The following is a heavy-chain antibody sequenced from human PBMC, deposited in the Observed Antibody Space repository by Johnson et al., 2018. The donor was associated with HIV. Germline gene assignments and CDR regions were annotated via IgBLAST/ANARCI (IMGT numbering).Heavy chain of an antibody. Sequence: QVQLVESGGGVVRPGGSLRLSCAASGFTFDDYDMSWVRQAPGKGLEWVAFIRYDGSNKYYADSVKGRFTISRDNSKNTLYLQMNSLRAEETAVYYCAKDSSGWYSGAFDIWGQGTMVTVSS. J-gene: IGHJ3*02. CDR3: AKDSSGWYSGAFDI. V-gene: IGHV3-30*02. CDR2: IRYDGSNK. CDR1: GFTFDDYD. D-gene: IGHD6-19*01.